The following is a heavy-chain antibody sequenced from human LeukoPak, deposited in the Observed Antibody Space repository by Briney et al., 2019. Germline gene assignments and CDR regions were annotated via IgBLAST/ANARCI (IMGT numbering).Heavy chain of an antibody. CDR2: IYYSGST. J-gene: IGHJ4*02. D-gene: IGHD1-7*01. CDR1: GGSISSYY. CDR3: ASTEWNYAR. V-gene: IGHV4-59*08. Sequence: EPSQTLSLTCTVSGGSISSYYWSWIRQTPGKGLEWIGDIYYSGSTNYNPSLKSRVTISLDTSKNQFSLQLSSVTAADTAVYYCASTEWNYARWGQGILVTVSS.